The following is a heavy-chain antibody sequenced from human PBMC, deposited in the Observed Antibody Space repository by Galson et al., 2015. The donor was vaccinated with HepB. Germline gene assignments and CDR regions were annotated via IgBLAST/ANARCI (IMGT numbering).Heavy chain of an antibody. Sequence: SVKVSCKASGYTFTSYYMHWVRQAPGQGLEWMGIINPSGGSTSYAQKFQGRVTMTRDTSTSTVYMELSSLRSEDTAVYYCARVNSSSTVLFSYYYYGMDVWGQGTTVTVSS. CDR1: GYTFTSYY. CDR2: INPSGGST. CDR3: ARVNSSSTVLFSYYYYGMDV. J-gene: IGHJ6*02. D-gene: IGHD6-13*01. V-gene: IGHV1-46*01.